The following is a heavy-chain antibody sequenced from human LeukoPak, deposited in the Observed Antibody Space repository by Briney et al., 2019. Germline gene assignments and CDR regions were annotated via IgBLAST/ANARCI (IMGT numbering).Heavy chain of an antibody. CDR2: ISAYNGDT. CDR3: ASSSPRGGNPLGSY. J-gene: IGHJ4*02. D-gene: IGHD4-23*01. CDR1: GYTFTTYG. Sequence: AAVKVSCKASGYTFTTYGVSCVRQAPGQGLEWMGWISAYNGDTSYAQKLQGRVTMTTDTSTSTSYMELRSLRSDDTAVYYCASSSPRGGNPLGSYWGQGTLVTVSS. V-gene: IGHV1-18*01.